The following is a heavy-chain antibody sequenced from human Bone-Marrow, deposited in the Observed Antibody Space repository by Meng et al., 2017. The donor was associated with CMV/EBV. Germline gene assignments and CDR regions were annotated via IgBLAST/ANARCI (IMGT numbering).Heavy chain of an antibody. CDR3: AKMADYGDYGKN. CDR1: GFTFSSYA. Sequence: GGSLRLSCAASGFTFSSYAMSWVRQAPGKGLEWVSVIYSGGSSTYYADSVKGRFTISRDNSKNTLYLQMNSLRAEDTAVYYCAKMADYGDYGKNWGQGTLVTVSS. D-gene: IGHD4-17*01. J-gene: IGHJ4*02. V-gene: IGHV3-23*03. CDR2: IYSGGSST.